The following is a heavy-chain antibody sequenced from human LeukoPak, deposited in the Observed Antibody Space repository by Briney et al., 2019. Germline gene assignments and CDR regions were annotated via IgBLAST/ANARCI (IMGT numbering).Heavy chain of an antibody. D-gene: IGHD5-18*01. CDR3: ARDALAARGYSYGYYPDY. Sequence: ASVKVSCKASGYTFTSYGVSWVRQAPGQGLEWMGWISAYNGNTNYAQKLQGRVTMTTDTSTSTAYMGLRSLRSDDTAVYYCARDALAARGYSYGYYPDYWGQGTLVTVSS. J-gene: IGHJ4*02. CDR1: GYTFTSYG. CDR2: ISAYNGNT. V-gene: IGHV1-18*01.